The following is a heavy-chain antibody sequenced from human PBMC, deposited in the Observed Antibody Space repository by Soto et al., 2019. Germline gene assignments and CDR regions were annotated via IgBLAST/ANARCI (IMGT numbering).Heavy chain of an antibody. CDR3: ARDGPGQYCSSINCLSYYGMDV. J-gene: IGHJ6*02. CDR1: GFTFGSHG. CDR2: IWYDGTNK. D-gene: IGHD2-2*01. Sequence: QVQLVESGGGVVQPGRSLRLSCAASGFTFGSHGMHWVRQAPGKGLEWVAVIWYDGTNKYYADSVKGRFTMSRDNSKNTLFLQMNNLRAEDTAVHFCARDGPGQYCSSINCLSYYGMDVWGQGTTVTVSS. V-gene: IGHV3-33*01.